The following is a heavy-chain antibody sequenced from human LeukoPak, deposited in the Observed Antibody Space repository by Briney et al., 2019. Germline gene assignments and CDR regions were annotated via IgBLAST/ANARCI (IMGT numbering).Heavy chain of an antibody. CDR2: IDPSDSYT. Sequence: GESLKISCKGSGYSLPTYWISWVRQMPGKGLEWMGRIDPSDSYTNYSPSFQGHVTISVDKSINTAYLQWSSLKASDTAIYYCARRNAYGWSFDYWGQGTLVTVSS. V-gene: IGHV5-10-1*01. J-gene: IGHJ4*02. CDR1: GYSLPTYW. CDR3: ARRNAYGWSFDY. D-gene: IGHD2-15*01.